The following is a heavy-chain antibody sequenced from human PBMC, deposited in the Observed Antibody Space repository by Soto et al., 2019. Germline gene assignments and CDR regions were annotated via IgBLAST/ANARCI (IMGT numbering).Heavy chain of an antibody. J-gene: IGHJ3*02. CDR1: GFTFSSYA. Sequence: HPGGSLRLSCAASGFTFSSYAMSWVRQAPGKGLEWVSAISGSGGSTCYADSVKGRFTISRDNSKNTLYLQMNSLRAEDTAVYYCAKAQHSVVVIWGDAFDIWGQGTMVTVSS. CDR3: AKAQHSVVVIWGDAFDI. CDR2: ISGSGGST. D-gene: IGHD3-22*01. V-gene: IGHV3-23*01.